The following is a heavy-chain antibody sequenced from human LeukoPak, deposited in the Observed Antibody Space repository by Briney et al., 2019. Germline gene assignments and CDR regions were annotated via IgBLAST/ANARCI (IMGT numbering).Heavy chain of an antibody. D-gene: IGHD1-26*01. Sequence: PGGSLRLSCADSGITSSCYDIRWVRQSTGKRLKCVSITGSSGDTYSSGSVKGRFHNSRENARNSWYLQMKSLRAGETAVYYCARVRRIVGAERVTRDAFDIWGQGTMVTVSS. J-gene: IGHJ3*02. CDR3: ARVRRIVGAERVTRDAFDI. CDR1: GITSSCYD. CDR2: TGSSGDT. V-gene: IGHV3-13*01.